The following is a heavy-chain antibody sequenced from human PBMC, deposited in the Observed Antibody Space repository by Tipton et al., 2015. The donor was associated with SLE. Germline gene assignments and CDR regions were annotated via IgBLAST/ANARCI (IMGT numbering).Heavy chain of an antibody. CDR3: AVQSSGSARADL. J-gene: IGHJ4*02. Sequence: LRLSCAASGFTFSSYEMNWVRQAPGKGLEWVGYIYRSGATYYNPSLKGRVSISLDTSENQFSLMLSSVTAADTAMYYCAVQSSGSARADLWGQGTLVTVSS. D-gene: IGHD3-3*01. V-gene: IGHV4-59*06. CDR1: GFTFSSYE. CDR2: IYRSGAT.